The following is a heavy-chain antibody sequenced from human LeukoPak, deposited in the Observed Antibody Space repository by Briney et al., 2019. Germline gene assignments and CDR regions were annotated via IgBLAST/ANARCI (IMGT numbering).Heavy chain of an antibody. Sequence: PGGSLRLSCTASGFTFDDFGMHWVRQAPGKGLEWVSGVSRDNANIDYADSVKGRFTISRDKAKRSLYLQTNSLRTEDTALYYCAKDISNDYGESVFAFDIWGQGTMVTVSS. CDR1: GFTFDDFG. V-gene: IGHV3-9*01. CDR2: VSRDNANI. CDR3: AKDISNDYGESVFAFDI. J-gene: IGHJ3*02. D-gene: IGHD4-17*01.